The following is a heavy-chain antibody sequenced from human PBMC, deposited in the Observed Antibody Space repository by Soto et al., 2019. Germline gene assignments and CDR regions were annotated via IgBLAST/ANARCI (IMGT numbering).Heavy chain of an antibody. CDR2: ISSSSSYI. CDR1: GFTFSSYS. J-gene: IGHJ4*02. CDR3: ARFGGSSGWYSSDY. V-gene: IGHV3-21*01. D-gene: IGHD6-19*01. Sequence: EVQLVESGGGLVKPGGSLRLSCAASGFTFSSYSMNWVRQAPGKGLEWVSSISSSSSYIYYADSVKGRFTISRDNAKNSLYLQMNSLRAEDTAVYYCARFGGSSGWYSSDYWGQGTLVTVSS.